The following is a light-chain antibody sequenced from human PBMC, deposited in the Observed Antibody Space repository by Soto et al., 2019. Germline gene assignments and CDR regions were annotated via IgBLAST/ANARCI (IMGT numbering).Light chain of an antibody. Sequence: EIVLTQSPDTLSLFPGERATLSCRASQSISSTYLAWYQQKPGQAPRPLISAASNRASGTPDRFSGSGSGTDFTLTISSLEPEDFGVYYCQQYGSSRWTFGQGTKVAVK. V-gene: IGKV3-20*01. CDR3: QQYGSSRWT. CDR1: QSISSTY. CDR2: AAS. J-gene: IGKJ1*01.